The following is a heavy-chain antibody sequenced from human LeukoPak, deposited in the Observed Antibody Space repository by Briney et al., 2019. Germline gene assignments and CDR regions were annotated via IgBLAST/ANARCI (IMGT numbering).Heavy chain of an antibody. V-gene: IGHV3-30-3*01. CDR1: GITFSSYA. Sequence: GGPLRLSCAAPGITFSSYAMHWVRQAPRKGLEWVAVISYDGSNKYYADSVKGRFTISRDNSKNTLYLQMNSLRAEDTAVYYCARGPRGRIAAAGYWGQGTLVTVSS. J-gene: IGHJ4*02. D-gene: IGHD6-13*01. CDR3: ARGPRGRIAAAGY. CDR2: ISYDGSNK.